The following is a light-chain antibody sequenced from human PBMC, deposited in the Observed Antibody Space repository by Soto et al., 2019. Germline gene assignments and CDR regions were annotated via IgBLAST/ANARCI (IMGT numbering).Light chain of an antibody. V-gene: IGLV2-14*01. CDR3: SSYTSSNTPYV. J-gene: IGLJ1*01. Sequence: QSALTQPASVSVSRGQSITVSCTGSRSDVGAYHFVSWYQHHPGKAPKLILYEVTARPSGVSSRFSGSKSGKTASLTISGLQADDEANYYCSSYTSSNTPYVFGTGTKVTVL. CDR1: RSDVGAYHF. CDR2: EVT.